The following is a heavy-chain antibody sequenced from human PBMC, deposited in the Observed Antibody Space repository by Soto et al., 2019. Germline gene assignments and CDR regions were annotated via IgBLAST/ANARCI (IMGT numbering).Heavy chain of an antibody. D-gene: IGHD3-3*01. CDR2: INYSGTT. CDR3: ATNRGYDFYYPDS. Sequence: SETLSLTCDVSGASVKTGGDYWTWTRQHPEKGLEWIGYINYSGTTYNPSLKSRAFLSLDMSKNQFSLNLTSVTAADTAVYYCATNRGYDFYYPDSWGQGILVTVSS. V-gene: IGHV4-31*11. CDR1: GASVKTGGDY. J-gene: IGHJ4*02.